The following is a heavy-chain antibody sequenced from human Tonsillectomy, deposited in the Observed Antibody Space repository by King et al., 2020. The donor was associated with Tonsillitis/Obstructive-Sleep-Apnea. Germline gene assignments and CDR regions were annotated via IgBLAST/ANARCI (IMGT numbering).Heavy chain of an antibody. D-gene: IGHD5-12*01. V-gene: IGHV3-43*01. CDR3: AKDPDAGGGGYEADGFDI. Sequence: VQLVESGGVVVQPGGSLRLSCAASGFTFDDYAMHWVRQAPGKGLEWVSLITWDGGDTYYADSVKGRFTISRDNSRNSLYLQMNSLRTEDTALYYCAKDPDAGGGGYEADGFDIWGQGTMVTVSS. CDR2: ITWDGGDT. J-gene: IGHJ3*02. CDR1: GFTFDDYA.